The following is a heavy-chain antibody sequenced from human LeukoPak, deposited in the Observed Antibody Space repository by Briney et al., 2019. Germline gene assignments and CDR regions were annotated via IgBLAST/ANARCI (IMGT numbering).Heavy chain of an antibody. J-gene: IGHJ4*02. CDR3: ARGRGTTSSNFDY. V-gene: IGHV1-2*02. CDR2: INPNNGGT. D-gene: IGHD2-2*01. Sequence: ASVKVFCKASGHTFTGYYMHWVRQAPGQGLEWMGWINPNNGGTNYAQKFQGRVTMTRDTSISTAYMELRRLTSDDTAVYYCARGRGTTSSNFDYWGQRTLVTVSS. CDR1: GHTFTGYY.